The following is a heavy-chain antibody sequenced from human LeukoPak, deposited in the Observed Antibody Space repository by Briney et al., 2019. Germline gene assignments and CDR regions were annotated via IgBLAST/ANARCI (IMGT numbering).Heavy chain of an antibody. CDR2: INPNSGGT. CDR1: GYTFTGYC. V-gene: IGHV1-2*06. D-gene: IGHD2-15*01. J-gene: IGHJ4*02. Sequence: GASVKVSCKASGYTFTGYCMHWVRQAPGQGLEWMGRINPNSGGTNYAQKFQGRVTMTRDTSISTAYMELSRLRSDDTAVYYCATVYCSGGSCYERFDYWGQGTLVTVSS. CDR3: ATVYCSGGSCYERFDY.